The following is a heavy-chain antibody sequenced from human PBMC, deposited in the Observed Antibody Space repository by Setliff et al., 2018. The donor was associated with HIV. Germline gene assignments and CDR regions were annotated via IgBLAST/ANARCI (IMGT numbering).Heavy chain of an antibody. J-gene: IGHJ4*02. CDR3: ARDQSDWFY. CDR1: EFTFSSYA. Sequence: GSLRLSCVASEFTFSSYAMNWVRQAPGKGLEWVSTISGSGGTKYYADSVKGRFTISRDNSKNTLYLRMDSLRAEDTAVYYCARDQSDWFYWGQGTLVTVSS. D-gene: IGHD3-3*01. CDR2: ISGSGGTK. V-gene: IGHV3-23*01.